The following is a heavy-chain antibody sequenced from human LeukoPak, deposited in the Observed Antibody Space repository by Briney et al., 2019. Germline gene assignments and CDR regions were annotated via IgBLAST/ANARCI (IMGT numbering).Heavy chain of an antibody. CDR2: IYYSGST. CDR3: ARDMHYPDCSSTSCHNNWFDP. V-gene: IGHV4-30-4*08. Sequence: SQTLSLTCTVSGGSISSGDYYWSWIRQPPGKGLEWIGYIYYSGSTYYNPSLKSRVTISVDTSKNQFSLKLSSVTAADTAVYYCARDMHYPDCSSTSCHNNWFDPWGQGTLVTVSS. D-gene: IGHD2-2*01. CDR1: GGSISSGDYY. J-gene: IGHJ5*02.